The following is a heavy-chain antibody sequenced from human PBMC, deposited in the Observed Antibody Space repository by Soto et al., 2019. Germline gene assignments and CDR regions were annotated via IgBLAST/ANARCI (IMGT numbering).Heavy chain of an antibody. D-gene: IGHD6-19*01. V-gene: IGHV1-2*04. CDR3: ARAGIAVAGTYSHYYYGMDV. Sequence: GASVKVSCKASGYTFTGYYMHWVRQAPGQGLEWMGWINPNSGGTNYAQKFQGWVTMTRDTSISTAYMELSRLRSDDTAVYYCARAGIAVAGTYSHYYYGMDVWGQGTTVTVSS. CDR2: INPNSGGT. CDR1: GYTFTGYY. J-gene: IGHJ6*02.